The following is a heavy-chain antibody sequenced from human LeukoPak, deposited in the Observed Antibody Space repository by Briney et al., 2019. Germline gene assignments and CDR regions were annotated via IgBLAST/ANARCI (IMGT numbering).Heavy chain of an antibody. D-gene: IGHD1-26*01. Sequence: VASVKVSCKASGYTFTGYYMHWVRQAPGQGLEWMGWINPNSGGTNYAQKFQGRVTMTRDTPISTAYMELSRLRSDDTAVYYCARGDLKWELPAFDIWGQGTMVTVSS. V-gene: IGHV1-2*02. CDR3: ARGDLKWELPAFDI. CDR2: INPNSGGT. CDR1: GYTFTGYY. J-gene: IGHJ3*02.